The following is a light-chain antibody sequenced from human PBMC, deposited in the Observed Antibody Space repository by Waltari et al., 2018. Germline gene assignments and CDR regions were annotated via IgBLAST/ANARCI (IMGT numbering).Light chain of an antibody. CDR2: EVR. V-gene: IGLV2-14*03. J-gene: IGLJ3*02. CDR3: SSHTTRSTWV. CDR1: THSLGYYDY. Sequence: QSALTQPASVSGSPGPSITTSCPGTTHSLGYYDYVSWYQQHLGRAPKLIIYEVRERPSGVSDRFSGSKSGNTASLIISGLQADDEADYYCSSHTTRSTWVFGGGTKLTVL.